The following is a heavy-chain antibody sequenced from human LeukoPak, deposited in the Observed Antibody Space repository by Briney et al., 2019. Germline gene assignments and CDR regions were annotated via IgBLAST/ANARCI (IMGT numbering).Heavy chain of an antibody. CDR1: GGTFSSYA. V-gene: IGHV1-69*06. CDR3: ARDLWARQQQVKGSNPFDP. CDR2: IIPIFGTA. J-gene: IGHJ5*02. Sequence: VASVKVSCKASGGTFSSYAISWVRRAPGQGLEWMGRIIPIFGTANYAQKFQGRVTITADKSTSTAYMELSSLRSEDTAVYYCARDLWARQQQVKGSNPFDPWGQGTLVSVSS. D-gene: IGHD6-13*01.